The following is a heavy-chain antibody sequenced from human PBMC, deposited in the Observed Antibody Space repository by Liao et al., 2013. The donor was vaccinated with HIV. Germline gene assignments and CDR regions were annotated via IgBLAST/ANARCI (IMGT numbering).Heavy chain of an antibody. Sequence: QVQLQQWGAGLLKTSETLSLTCAVYGGSFSAHYWSWIRQPPREGGWSGLGKVNHSGSTNYNPSLKSRVTISVDTSKNQFSLKLSSVTAADTAVYYCARVHLWYSSGWYSDYYYYMDVWGKGTTVTVSS. J-gene: IGHJ6*03. CDR2: VNHSGST. CDR1: GGSFSAHY. CDR3: ARVHLWYSSGWYSDYYYYMDV. V-gene: IGHV4-34*01. D-gene: IGHD6-19*01.